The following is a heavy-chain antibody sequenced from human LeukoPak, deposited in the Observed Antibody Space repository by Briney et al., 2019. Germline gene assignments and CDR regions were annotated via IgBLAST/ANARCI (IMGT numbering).Heavy chain of an antibody. CDR1: GYTIDNYW. CDR2: IHLRDSIT. Sequence: GESLKISCKGSGYTIDNYWIGWVRQMPGKGPEWMGIIHLRDSITLYSPSFQGQVTISADKSISTAYLQWSSLKASDTAMYYCARHPSYTSGWPLDYWGQGTLVTVSS. D-gene: IGHD6-19*01. J-gene: IGHJ4*02. CDR3: ARHPSYTSGWPLDY. V-gene: IGHV5-51*01.